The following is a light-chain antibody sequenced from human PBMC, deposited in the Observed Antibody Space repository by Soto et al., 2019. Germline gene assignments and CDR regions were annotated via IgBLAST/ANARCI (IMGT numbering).Light chain of an antibody. CDR3: QQYYSTPPT. CDR1: QSVLYSSNNKNY. CDR2: WAS. Sequence: DIVMTQSPDSLAVSLGERATINCKSSQSVLYSSNNKNYLAWYQQKPGQPPKLLIYWASTRESGVPDRFSGSGSGTDFTLTISNLQAEDVAVYYCQQYYSTPPTFGGGTKVEI. J-gene: IGKJ4*01. V-gene: IGKV4-1*01.